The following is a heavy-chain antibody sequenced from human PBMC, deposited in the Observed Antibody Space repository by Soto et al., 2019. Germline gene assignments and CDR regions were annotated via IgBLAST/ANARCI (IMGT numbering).Heavy chain of an antibody. V-gene: IGHV3-30*18. CDR2: MSYDGSNK. CDR1: GFTFSSYA. D-gene: IGHD3-22*01. CDR3: AKAPSIVLLGPPHY. Sequence: PGGSLRLSCAASGFTFSSYAMHWVRQAPGKGLEWVAVMSYDGSNKYYADSVKGRFTISRDNSKNTLYLQMNSLRAEDTAVYYCAKAPSIVLLGPPHYWGPGPLVTVSS. J-gene: IGHJ4*02.